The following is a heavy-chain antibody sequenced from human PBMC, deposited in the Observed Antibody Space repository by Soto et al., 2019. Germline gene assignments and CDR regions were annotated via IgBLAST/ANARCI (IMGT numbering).Heavy chain of an antibody. V-gene: IGHV4-59*01. D-gene: IGHD3-22*01. CDR2: VYYTGST. CDR1: GDSISTFY. CDR3: ARGRTVRNYADDSSDYFYFFDY. Sequence: PSETLSLTCTVSGDSISTFYWVWMRQSPGKELEWIGYVYYTGSTNYNPSLKSRVIISVDRSKNQFSLKLTSANAADTAVYYCARGRTVRNYADDSSDYFYFFDYWGQGTQVTVSS. J-gene: IGHJ4*02.